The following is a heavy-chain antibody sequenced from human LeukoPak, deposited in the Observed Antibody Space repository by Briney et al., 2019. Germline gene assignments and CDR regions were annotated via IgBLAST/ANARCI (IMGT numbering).Heavy chain of an antibody. D-gene: IGHD1-26*01. CDR2: VNPSGGST. CDR1: GYTFTSYY. V-gene: IGHV1-46*01. Sequence: ASVKVSCKASGYTFTSYYLHWVRQAPGQGLEWMGMVNPSGGSTSYAQKFQGRVTITRDTSTTTVYMELSSLRSDDTTVFYCARRHKHYYQIDYWGQGTLVTVSS. J-gene: IGHJ4*02. CDR3: ARRHKHYYQIDY.